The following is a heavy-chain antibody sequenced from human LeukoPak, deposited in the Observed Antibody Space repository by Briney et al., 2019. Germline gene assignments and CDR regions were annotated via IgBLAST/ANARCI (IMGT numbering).Heavy chain of an antibody. CDR3: ARGKGGERLRAGQFPFLVIFDL. V-gene: IGHV1-69*10. J-gene: IGHJ3*01. CDR2: VIPILGTP. D-gene: IGHD3-16*01. CDR1: GGSFSTYA. Sequence: SVKVSCKASGGSFSTYAFSWVRQAPGPGLEWMGFVIPILGTPTYAQKFQGRVTITADKSTATTFLELSSLRSEDTAVYYCARGKGGERLRAGQFPFLVIFDLGGKGTRVTVSS.